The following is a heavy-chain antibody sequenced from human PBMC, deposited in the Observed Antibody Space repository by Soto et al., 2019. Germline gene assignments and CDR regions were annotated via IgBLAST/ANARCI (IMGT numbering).Heavy chain of an antibody. CDR3: ARDYMVRGVMRWFDP. D-gene: IGHD3-10*01. Sequence: QVQLQESGPGLVKPSGTLSLTCAVSGGSISSSNWWSWVRQPPGKGLEWIGEIYHSGSTNYNPSLKSRVTISVDKSKNPFSLKRSSVTAADTAVYYCARDYMVRGVMRWFDPWGQGTLVTVSS. J-gene: IGHJ5*02. CDR2: IYHSGST. CDR1: GGSISSSNW. V-gene: IGHV4-4*02.